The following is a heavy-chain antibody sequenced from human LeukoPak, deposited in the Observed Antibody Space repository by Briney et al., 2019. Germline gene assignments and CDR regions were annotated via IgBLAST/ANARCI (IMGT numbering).Heavy chain of an antibody. CDR2: INPSGGST. CDR3: ARAGGGGSSPQYY. CDR1: GYTFTSYY. V-gene: IGHV1-46*01. Sequence: ASVNVSFKASGYTFTSYYMHWVRQAPGQGLEWMGLINPSGGSTSYAQKFQGRVTMTRDTSTSTVYMELSSLRSEDTAVYYCARAGGGGSSPQYYWGQGTLVTVSS. D-gene: IGHD2-15*01. J-gene: IGHJ4*02.